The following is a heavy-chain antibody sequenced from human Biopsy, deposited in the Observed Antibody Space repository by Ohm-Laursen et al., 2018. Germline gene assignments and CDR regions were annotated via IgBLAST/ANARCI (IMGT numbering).Heavy chain of an antibody. Sequence: ESLRISCKGSGYDFSTYWIGWVRQVPGKGLDWMGIVYPFDSETRYSPSLQGQVTISVDKSINTAYLQWSSLEASDTAIYYCARRRSNTNLYLWFDRWGQGTLVTVSS. CDR3: ARRRSNTNLYLWFDR. J-gene: IGHJ5*02. V-gene: IGHV5-51*01. CDR1: GYDFSTYW. D-gene: IGHD2-2*01. CDR2: VYPFDSET.